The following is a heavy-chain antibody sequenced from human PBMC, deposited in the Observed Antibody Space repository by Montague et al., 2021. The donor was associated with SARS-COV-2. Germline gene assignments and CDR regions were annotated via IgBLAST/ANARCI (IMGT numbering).Heavy chain of an antibody. CDR2: IHYSGSI. CDR3: ARDGDSSSWYWFDP. D-gene: IGHD6-13*01. V-gene: IGHV4-59*13. CDR1: GGSISSYF. Sequence: SETLSLTCTVSGGSISSYFWSWIRQPPGKGLEWIGYIHYSGSINYNPSLKSRVTISVDTSKNQFSLKLRSVTAADTAVYYCARDGDSSSWYWFDPWGQGTPVTVSS. J-gene: IGHJ5*02.